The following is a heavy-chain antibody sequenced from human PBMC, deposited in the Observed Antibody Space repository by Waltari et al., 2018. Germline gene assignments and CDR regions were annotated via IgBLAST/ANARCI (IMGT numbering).Heavy chain of an antibody. CDR3: ARDDLDY. Sequence: EVHLVESGGGLIQPGGSLRLSCAASGFSVSNSYMSWVRQAPGKGLEGVSSIFSGGSTYYADSVKGRFTISRDTSTNTLYLQMNSLKAEDTAFYYCARDDLDYWGQGTLVTVSS. J-gene: IGHJ4*02. V-gene: IGHV3-53*01. CDR1: GFSVSNSY. D-gene: IGHD3-3*01. CDR2: IFSGGST.